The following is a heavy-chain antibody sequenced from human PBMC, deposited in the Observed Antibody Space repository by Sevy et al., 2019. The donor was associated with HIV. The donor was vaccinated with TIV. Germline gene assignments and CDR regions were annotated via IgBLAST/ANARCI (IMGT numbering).Heavy chain of an antibody. V-gene: IGHV1-18*04. J-gene: IGHJ6*03. D-gene: IGHD2-2*01. CDR2: ISAYNGNT. CDR1: GYTFTSYG. CDR3: ARALPPVPSYSDYYMDV. Sequence: VSVKVSCKASGYTFTSYGISWVRQAPGQGLEWMGWISAYNGNTNYPQKLQGRVTMTTDTSTSTDYMELRSLRSDDTAVYYCARALPPVPSYSDYYMDVWGKGTTVTVSS.